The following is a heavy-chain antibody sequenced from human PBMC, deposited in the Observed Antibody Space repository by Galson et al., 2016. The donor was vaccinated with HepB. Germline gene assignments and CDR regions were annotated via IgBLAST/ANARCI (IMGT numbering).Heavy chain of an antibody. Sequence: SLRLSCAASGFTVGNNLMSWVRQAPGKGLEWVSVIYSRGTTNYADSVKGRFTISRDNSKNTLYLQMSSLRAEDTAVYYCARLRRGPWHFDLWGRGTLVTVSS. V-gene: IGHV3-53*01. CDR3: ARLRRGPWHFDL. CDR2: IYSRGTT. J-gene: IGHJ2*01. D-gene: IGHD3-10*01. CDR1: GFTVGNNL.